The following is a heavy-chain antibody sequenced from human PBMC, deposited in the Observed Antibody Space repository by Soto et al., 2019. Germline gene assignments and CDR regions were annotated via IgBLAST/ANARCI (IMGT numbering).Heavy chain of an antibody. CDR2: IYSGGST. J-gene: IGHJ3*01. CDR3: ATRPLLPGAP. CDR1: GSTFSSND. D-gene: IGHD3-22*01. V-gene: IGHV3-53*01. Sequence: PGGSLILSCAASGSTFSSNDMNWVRQAPGKGLEWVSLIYSGGSTYYADSVKGRFTISRDNSKNTLYLQMSSLRAEDTAVYYCATRPLLPGAPWGQGTMVTVSS.